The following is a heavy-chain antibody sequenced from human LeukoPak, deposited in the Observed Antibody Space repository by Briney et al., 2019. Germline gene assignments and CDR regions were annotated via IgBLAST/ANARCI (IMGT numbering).Heavy chain of an antibody. V-gene: IGHV4-59*08. J-gene: IGHJ3*02. CDR1: GGSISSYY. Sequence: PSETLSLICSVSGGSISSYYWSWIRQPPGKGLEWIGYIYYSGSTNYNPSLKSRVTISVDTSKNQFSLKLSSVTAADTAVYYCAHTDCSGGSCYLGSWAFGIWGQGTMVTVSS. D-gene: IGHD2-15*01. CDR3: AHTDCSGGSCYLGSWAFGI. CDR2: IYYSGST.